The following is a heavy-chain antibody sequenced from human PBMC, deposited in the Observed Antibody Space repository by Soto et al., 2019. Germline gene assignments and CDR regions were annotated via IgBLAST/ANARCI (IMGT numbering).Heavy chain of an antibody. CDR2: ISSGSGTT. CDR1: GFTFSSYS. D-gene: IGHD3-10*01. Sequence: EVQLVESGGGLVQPGGTLRLSCAVSGFTFSSYSMNLVRQAPGKGLAWVSYISSGSGTTYYADSVKGRFSISRDNANNSLYLQINRLRVEDTAVYYFAKIGTYLRIDVCGQGTTVTVSS. CDR3: AKIGTYLRIDV. V-gene: IGHV3-48*01. J-gene: IGHJ6*02.